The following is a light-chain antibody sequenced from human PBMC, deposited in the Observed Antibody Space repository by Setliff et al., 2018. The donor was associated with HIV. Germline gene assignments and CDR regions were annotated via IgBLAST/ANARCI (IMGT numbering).Light chain of an antibody. J-gene: IGLJ1*01. CDR2: DVT. Sequence: QSVLTQPASVSGSPGQSITLSCTGTSSDVGSYNFVSWYQQHPGRAPKLMIYDVTKRPSGVSDRFSGSKSGNTASLTISGLQTEDEADYYCCSYTSSLTYVFGTGTKVTGL. CDR3: CSYTSSLTYV. CDR1: SSDVGSYNF. V-gene: IGLV2-14*03.